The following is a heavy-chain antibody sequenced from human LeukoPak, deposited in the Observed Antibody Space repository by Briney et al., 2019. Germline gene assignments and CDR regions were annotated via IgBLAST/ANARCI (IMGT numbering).Heavy chain of an antibody. CDR3: ARGGRYFDWLLSGSGWFDP. Sequence: PGGSLRLSCAASGFTFSSYAMSWVRQAPGKGLEWVSVIYSGGSTYYADSVKGRFTISRDNSKNTLYLQMNSLRAEDTAVYYCARGGRYFDWLLSGSGWFDPWGQGTLVTVSS. CDR1: GFTFSSYA. D-gene: IGHD3-9*01. J-gene: IGHJ5*02. V-gene: IGHV3-53*01. CDR2: IYSGGST.